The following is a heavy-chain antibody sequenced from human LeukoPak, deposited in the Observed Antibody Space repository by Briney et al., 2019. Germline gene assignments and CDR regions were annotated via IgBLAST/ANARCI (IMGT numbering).Heavy chain of an antibody. Sequence: PGGSLRLSCSASGFTFSSYTMNWFRQAPGKGLEWVSSISSSSTYIYYADSVKGRFTISRDNAKNSLYLQMNSLRAEDTAVYYCAREGEYSSSSKEFDYWGQGTLVTVSS. CDR1: GFTFSSYT. CDR3: AREGEYSSSSKEFDY. D-gene: IGHD6-13*01. V-gene: IGHV3-21*01. J-gene: IGHJ4*02. CDR2: ISSSSTYI.